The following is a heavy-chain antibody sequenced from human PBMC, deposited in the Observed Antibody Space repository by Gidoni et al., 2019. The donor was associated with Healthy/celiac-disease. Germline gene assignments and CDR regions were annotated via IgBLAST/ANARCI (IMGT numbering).Heavy chain of an antibody. D-gene: IGHD1-7*01. V-gene: IGHV3-30*04. CDR1: GFTFSSYA. CDR2: ISYDGSNK. CDR3: ARSGTTTSYYYYYYGMDV. Sequence: QVQLVESGGGVVQPGRSLRLSCAASGFTFSSYAMHWVRQAPGKGLEWVAVISYDGSNKYYADSVKGRFTISRDNSKNTLYLQMNSLRAEDTAVYYCARSGTTTSYYYYYYGMDVWGQGTTVTVSS. J-gene: IGHJ6*02.